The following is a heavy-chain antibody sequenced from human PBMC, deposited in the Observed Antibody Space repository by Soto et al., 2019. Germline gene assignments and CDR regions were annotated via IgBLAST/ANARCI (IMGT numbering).Heavy chain of an antibody. CDR2: ISGSGGST. CDR1: GFTFSSYA. J-gene: IGHJ4*02. Sequence: GGSLRLSCAASGFTFSSYAMSWVRQAPGKGLEWVSAISGSGGSTYYADSVKGRFTISRDNSKNTLYLQMNSLRAEDTAVYYCAKDLGEWELLPWAYWGQGTLVTFSS. CDR3: AKDLGEWELLPWAY. V-gene: IGHV3-23*01. D-gene: IGHD1-26*01.